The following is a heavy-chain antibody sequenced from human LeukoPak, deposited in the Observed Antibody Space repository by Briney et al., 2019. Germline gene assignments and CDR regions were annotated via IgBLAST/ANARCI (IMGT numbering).Heavy chain of an antibody. J-gene: IGHJ4*02. D-gene: IGHD2-2*01. CDR1: GFTFSTYW. V-gene: IGHV3-7*04. Sequence: GGSLRLSCAASGFTFSTYWMSWVRQAPGTGREWVASIKQDGSEKSYVDSVKGRSTISRDNAKNSLYLQMNSLRAEHTAVYYWARGGYQLPSYWGQGTLVTVSS. CDR2: IKQDGSEK. CDR3: ARGGYQLPSY.